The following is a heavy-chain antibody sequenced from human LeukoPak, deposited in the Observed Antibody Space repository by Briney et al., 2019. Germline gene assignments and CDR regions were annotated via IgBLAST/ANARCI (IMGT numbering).Heavy chain of an antibody. Sequence: ASLKVSCKASGYTVRSEYMHWVRQAPGQGLEWMGIINPSGGSTSYAQKFQGRVTMTRDTSTSTVYMELSSLRSEDTAVYYCALPPDFWSGYFGYWGQGTLVTVSS. V-gene: IGHV1-46*01. J-gene: IGHJ4*02. D-gene: IGHD3-3*01. CDR2: INPSGGST. CDR1: GYTVRSEY. CDR3: ALPPDFWSGYFGY.